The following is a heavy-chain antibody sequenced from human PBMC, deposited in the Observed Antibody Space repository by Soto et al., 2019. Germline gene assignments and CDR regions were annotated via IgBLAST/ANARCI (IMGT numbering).Heavy chain of an antibody. J-gene: IGHJ4*02. D-gene: IGHD3-16*02. Sequence: QVQLVQSGAEVKKPGASVKVSCTASGYTFTSYGISWVRQAPGQGLEWMGWISAYNGNSNYAQKHQGTVSKTTDRVTCTVCMGPRGVISGVAGVYYCARGGVYYDYIWGSYRSIALFDYCGQGTLVIVSS. V-gene: IGHV1-18*01. CDR1: GYTFTSYG. CDR3: ARGGVYYDYIWGSYRSIALFDY. CDR2: ISAYNGNS.